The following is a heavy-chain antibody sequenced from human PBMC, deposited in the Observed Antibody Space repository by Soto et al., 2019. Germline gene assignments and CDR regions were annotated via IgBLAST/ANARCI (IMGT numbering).Heavy chain of an antibody. CDR1: GDSISSADYY. D-gene: IGHD1-1*01. CDR2: IFYSGTT. Sequence: SESLSLTCTVSGDSISSADYYWSWIRQTPGKGLEWIGHIFYSGTTYYNPSLKSRLTISVDTSKNHFSLRLTSVTAADTAVYYCARDLWVEPELYYYGMDVWGQGTTVTVSS. V-gene: IGHV4-30-4*01. CDR3: ARDLWVEPELYYYGMDV. J-gene: IGHJ6*02.